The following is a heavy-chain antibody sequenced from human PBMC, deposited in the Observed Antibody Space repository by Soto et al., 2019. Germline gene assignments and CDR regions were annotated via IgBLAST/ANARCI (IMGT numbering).Heavy chain of an antibody. CDR1: GFTFDDYA. J-gene: IGHJ6*02. Sequence: EVQLVESGGGLVQPGRSLRLSCAVSGFTFDDYAMHWVRQAPGKGLEWVSGISWDSVSIGYADSVKGRFTISRDNAKKSLYLQMKSLRAEDTALYYCAKDHYGSAIYGMDVWGQGTTVTVSS. V-gene: IGHV3-9*01. CDR2: ISWDSVSI. D-gene: IGHD3-10*01. CDR3: AKDHYGSAIYGMDV.